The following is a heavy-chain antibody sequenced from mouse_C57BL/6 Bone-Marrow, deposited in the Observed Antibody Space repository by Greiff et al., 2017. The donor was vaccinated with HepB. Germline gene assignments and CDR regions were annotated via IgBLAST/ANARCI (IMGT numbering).Heavy chain of an antibody. CDR3: ARGEGEYYSRFAY. J-gene: IGHJ3*01. V-gene: IGHV15-2*01. CDR1: DSEVFPIAY. CDR2: ILPSIGRT. Sequence: QVQLQQSGSELRSPGSSVKLSCKDFDSEVFPIAYMSWVRQKPGHGFEWIGGILPSIGRTIYGEKFEDKATLDADTLSNTAYLELNSLTSEDSAIYYCARGEGEYYSRFAYWGQGTLVTVSA. D-gene: IGHD2-5*01.